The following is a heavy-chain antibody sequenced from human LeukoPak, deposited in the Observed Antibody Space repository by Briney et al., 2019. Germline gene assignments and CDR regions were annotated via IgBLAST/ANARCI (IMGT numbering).Heavy chain of an antibody. J-gene: IGHJ3*02. CDR2: IYYSGST. CDR3: ARQLLGSDVFDI. V-gene: IGHV4-39*01. CDR1: GGSISSSSYY. D-gene: IGHD3-10*01. Sequence: SETLSLTCTVSGGSISSSSYYWGWIRQPPGKGLEWIGSIYYSGSTYYNPSLKSRVTISVDTSKNQFSLRLSSVTAADTAVYYCARQLLGSDVFDIWGQGTMVTVSS.